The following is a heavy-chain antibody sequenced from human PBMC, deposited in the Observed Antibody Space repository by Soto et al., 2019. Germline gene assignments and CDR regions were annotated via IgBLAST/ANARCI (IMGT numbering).Heavy chain of an antibody. CDR1: GFTFSSYS. V-gene: IGHV3-21*01. CDR2: ISSSSSYI. J-gene: IGHJ3*02. CDR3: ASLSILTGPLAFDI. D-gene: IGHD3-9*01. Sequence: GGSLRLSCAASGFTFSSYSMNWVRQAPGKGLEWVSSISSSSSYIYYADSVKGRFTISRDNAKNSLYLQMNSLRAEDTAVYYCASLSILTGPLAFDIWGQGTMVTVSS.